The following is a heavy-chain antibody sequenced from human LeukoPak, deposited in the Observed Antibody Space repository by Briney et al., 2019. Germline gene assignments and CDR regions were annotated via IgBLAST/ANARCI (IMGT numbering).Heavy chain of an antibody. CDR3: ASPPPYYYDSSGAFDY. J-gene: IGHJ4*02. D-gene: IGHD3-22*01. V-gene: IGHV1-69*04. CDR1: GGTFSSYA. CDR2: IIPILGIA. Sequence: ASVKVSCKASGGTFSSYAISWVRQAPGQGLEWMGRIIPILGIANYAQKFQGRVTITADKSTSQAYMELSSLRSEDTAVYYCASPPPYYYDSSGAFDYWGQGTLVTVSS.